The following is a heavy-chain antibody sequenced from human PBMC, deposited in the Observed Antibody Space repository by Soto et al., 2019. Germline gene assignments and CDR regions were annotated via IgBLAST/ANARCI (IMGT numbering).Heavy chain of an antibody. CDR1: GGTFSSYA. D-gene: IGHD2-2*02. CDR3: ARDLVVVVPAAIRDDAFDI. V-gene: IGHV1-69*01. J-gene: IGHJ3*02. Sequence: QVQLVQSGAEVKKPGSSVKVSCKASGGTFSSYAISWVRQAPGQGLEWMGGIIPIFGTANYAQKFQGGVTITADESTSTAYMELSSLRSEDTAVYYCARDLVVVVPAAIRDDAFDIWGQGTMVTVSS. CDR2: IIPIFGTA.